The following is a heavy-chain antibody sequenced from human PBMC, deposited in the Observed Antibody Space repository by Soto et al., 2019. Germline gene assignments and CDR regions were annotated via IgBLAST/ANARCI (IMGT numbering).Heavy chain of an antibody. D-gene: IGHD3-3*01. CDR3: AREGITIFGPTTYYYGMDV. CDR1: GGTFSSYA. CDR2: IIPIFGTA. V-gene: IGHV1-69*13. J-gene: IGHJ6*02. Sequence: ASVKVSCKASGGTFSSYAISWVRQAPGQGLEWMGGIIPIFGTANYAQKFQGRVTITADESTSTAYMELSSLRSEDTAVYYCAREGITIFGPTTYYYGMDVWGQGTTVTVSS.